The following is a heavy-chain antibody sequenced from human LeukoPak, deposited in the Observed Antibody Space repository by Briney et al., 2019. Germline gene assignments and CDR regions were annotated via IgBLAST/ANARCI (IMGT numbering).Heavy chain of an antibody. CDR1: GFTFNSYS. CDR3: ARDRPYMDV. Sequence: GGSPRLSCAASGFTFNSYSMYWVRQAPGKGLEWVSSISSSSNYIYDADSVKGRFTISRDNAKNSLYLQMNSLRAEDTAVYYCARDRPYMDVWGQGTTVTVSS. J-gene: IGHJ6*02. V-gene: IGHV3-21*01. CDR2: ISSSSNYI.